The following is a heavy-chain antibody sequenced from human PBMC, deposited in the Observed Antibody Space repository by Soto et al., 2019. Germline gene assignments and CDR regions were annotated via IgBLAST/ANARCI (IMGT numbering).Heavy chain of an antibody. Sequence: QVQLVQSGAEVKKPGSSVKVSCKASGGTFSSYAISWVRQAPGQGLEWMGGIIPIFGTANYAQKFQGRVTITADESTSTAYMELSSLRFEDRAVYYCPTLNHDYGAGPQAYWGQGTLVTVSS. D-gene: IGHD4-17*01. V-gene: IGHV1-69*12. J-gene: IGHJ4*02. CDR2: IIPIFGTA. CDR1: GGTFSSYA. CDR3: PTLNHDYGAGPQAY.